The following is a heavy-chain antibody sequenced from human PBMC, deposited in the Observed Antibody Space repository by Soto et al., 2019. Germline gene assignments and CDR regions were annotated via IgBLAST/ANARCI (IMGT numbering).Heavy chain of an antibody. J-gene: IGHJ4*02. D-gene: IGHD3-16*01. Sequence: EVQVVESGGGLVQPGGSLRLSCAASGFTVSSTYMSWVRQAPGNGLEWVSIIYSSGETHYADSVEGRFTLSRDTSKNTLYLHMPSLRPDRTSIYYCASRRNDYGSYGYLGQGTLVPVSS. CDR2: IYSSGET. CDR3: ASRRNDYGSYGY. V-gene: IGHV3-66*01. CDR1: GFTVSSTY.